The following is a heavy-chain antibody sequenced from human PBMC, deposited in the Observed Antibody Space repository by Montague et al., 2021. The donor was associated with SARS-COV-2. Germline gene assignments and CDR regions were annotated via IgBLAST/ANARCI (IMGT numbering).Heavy chain of an antibody. Sequence: SETLSLTCAVYGGSFGDFYWNWIRQTPGKGLEWIGEIIHFGSTNYNPSLKSRVTMSVDTSKNQFSLTLISVTAADTAVYYCAGRRSWLRYSGPSGGMDVWGQGTTVAVSS. D-gene: IGHD5-12*01. CDR3: AGRRSWLRYSGPSGGMDV. CDR2: IIHFGST. V-gene: IGHV4-34*12. J-gene: IGHJ6*02. CDR1: GGSFGDFY.